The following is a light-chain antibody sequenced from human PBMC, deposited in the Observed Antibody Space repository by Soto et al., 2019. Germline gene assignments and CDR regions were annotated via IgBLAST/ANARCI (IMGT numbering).Light chain of an antibody. CDR3: QQYGSSQT. CDR2: GAS. CDR1: QSVSSSY. V-gene: IGKV3-20*01. Sequence: EMVLTQSPGTLSLSPGERATLSCRASQSVSSSYLAWYQQKPGQAPRLLIYGASSRATGIPDRFSGSGSGTDFTLTISRLEPEEFAVYYCQQYGSSQTFGQGTKVEIK. J-gene: IGKJ1*01.